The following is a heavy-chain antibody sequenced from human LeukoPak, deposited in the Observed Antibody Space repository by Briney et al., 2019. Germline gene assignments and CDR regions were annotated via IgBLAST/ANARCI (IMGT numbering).Heavy chain of an antibody. Sequence: SVKVSCKASGGTFSSYAISWVRQAPGQGLEWMGRIITIFGTANYAQKFQGRVTITTDESTSTAYMELSSLRSEDTAVYYCARVQIRRITISNWFDPWGQGTLVTVSS. D-gene: IGHD3-3*01. J-gene: IGHJ5*02. V-gene: IGHV1-69*05. CDR1: GGTFSSYA. CDR2: IITIFGTA. CDR3: ARVQIRRITISNWFDP.